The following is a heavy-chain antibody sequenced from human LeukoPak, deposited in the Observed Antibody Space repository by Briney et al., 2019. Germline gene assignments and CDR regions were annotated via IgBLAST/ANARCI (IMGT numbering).Heavy chain of an antibody. D-gene: IGHD6-13*01. Sequence: PGGSLRLPCAASGFTFRDYYMSWIRQAPGKGLEGVSDISSSGSTIYYADSVKGRFTISRDNAKNSLYLQMNSLRAEDTAVYYCARASSSSWTGVNWFDPWGQGTLVTVSS. CDR1: GFTFRDYY. J-gene: IGHJ5*02. CDR3: ARASSSSWTGVNWFDP. CDR2: ISSSGSTI. V-gene: IGHV3-11*01.